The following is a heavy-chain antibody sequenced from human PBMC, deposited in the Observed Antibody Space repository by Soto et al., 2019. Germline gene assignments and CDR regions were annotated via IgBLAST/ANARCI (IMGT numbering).Heavy chain of an antibody. CDR2: ISGSGGST. V-gene: IGHV3-23*01. J-gene: IGHJ4*02. CDR1: GFTFSSYA. Sequence: GGSLRLSCAASGFTFSSYAMSWVRQAPGKGLEWVSAISGSGGSTYYADSVKGRFTISRDNSKNTLYLQMNSLRAEDTAVYYCAKDLRRGYYDILTGYKNWGQGTLVTVSS. CDR3: AKDLRRGYYDILTGYKN. D-gene: IGHD3-9*01.